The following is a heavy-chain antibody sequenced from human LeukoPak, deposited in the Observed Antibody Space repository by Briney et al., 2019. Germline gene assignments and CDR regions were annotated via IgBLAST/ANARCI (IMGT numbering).Heavy chain of an antibody. J-gene: IGHJ6*03. CDR1: GFTFSTYA. CDR2: ISYDGSNK. CDR3: ARNSGDYRHYYYYMDV. Sequence: PGGSLRLSCAASGFTFSTYAMHWVRQAPGKGLEWVAVISYDGSNKYYADSVKGRFTISRDNSKNTLYLQMNSLRSEDTAVYYCARNSGDYRHYYYYMDVWGKGTTVTVSS. V-gene: IGHV3-30-3*01. D-gene: IGHD4-17*01.